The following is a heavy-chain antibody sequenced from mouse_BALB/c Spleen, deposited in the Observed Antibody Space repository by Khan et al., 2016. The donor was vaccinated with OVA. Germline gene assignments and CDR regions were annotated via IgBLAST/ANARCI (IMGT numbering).Heavy chain of an antibody. CDR1: GYTFTSYT. V-gene: IGHV1-4*01. CDR3: VSDGACYRSDGWFAY. CDR2: INPNNGYT. J-gene: IGHJ3*01. Sequence: QVRLQQSGAELARPGASVKMSCKASGYTFTSYTIHWIKQRPGQGLEWIGYINPNNGYTNYNQKFKDKATLTTDKSSTTAYLQLSSLTSDDSEVYNCVSDGACYRSDGWFAYWGQGNLVTVSA. D-gene: IGHD2-14*01.